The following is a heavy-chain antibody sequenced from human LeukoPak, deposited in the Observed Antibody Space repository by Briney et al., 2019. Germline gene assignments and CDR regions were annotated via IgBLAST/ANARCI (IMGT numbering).Heavy chain of an antibody. J-gene: IGHJ4*02. CDR1: GFTFSSYA. CDR3: AKDGGYYFDY. V-gene: IGHV3-23*01. D-gene: IGHD3-22*01. Sequence: PGGSLRLSCAASGFTFSSYAMDWVRQAPGKGLEWDSAISGSGSSTYYADSVKGRFTISRDNSKNTLYLQMSSLRAEDTALYYCAKDGGYYFDYWGQGTLVTVSS. CDR2: ISGSGSST.